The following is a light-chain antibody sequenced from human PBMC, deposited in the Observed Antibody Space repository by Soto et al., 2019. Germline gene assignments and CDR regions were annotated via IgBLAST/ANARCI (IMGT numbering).Light chain of an antibody. CDR3: AAWDDSLNGPV. J-gene: IGLJ2*01. V-gene: IGLV1-44*01. CDR1: SSNIGRNS. CDR2: SNN. Sequence: QLVLTQPPSVSETPGQTVTICCSGSSSNIGRNSVNWYQQLPGTAPKLVIYSNNQRPSGVPARFSGSKSGTSASLAISALQSDDEADYYCAAWDDSLNGPVFGGGTKLTVL.